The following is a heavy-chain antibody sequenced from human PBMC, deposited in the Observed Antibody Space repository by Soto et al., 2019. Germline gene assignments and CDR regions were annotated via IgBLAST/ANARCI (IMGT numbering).Heavy chain of an antibody. CDR3: AKDRGITLIVVTVLLDY. J-gene: IGHJ4*02. CDR2: ITGSGGST. CDR1: GFTFSSYA. V-gene: IGHV3-23*01. Sequence: ESGGGLVQPGGSLRLSCAASGFTFSSYAMSWVRQAPGKGLEWVSGITGSGGSTYYADSVKGRFTISRDNSKNTLYLQMNSLRAEDTAVYFCAKDRGITLIVVTVLLDYWGQGTLVTVSS. D-gene: IGHD3-22*01.